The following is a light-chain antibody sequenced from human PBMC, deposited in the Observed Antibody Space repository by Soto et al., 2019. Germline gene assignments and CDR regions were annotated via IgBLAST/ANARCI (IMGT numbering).Light chain of an antibody. CDR1: QSVSNNY. J-gene: IGKJ3*01. Sequence: EIVITQYQATLSTPPGEGATLACRGSQSVSNNYLAWYQQKPGQAPRLLIYGASSRATGIPDRISGSGSGTDFTLTISRLEPEDFAVYYGQQYGSAPFTFGPGTKVDIK. V-gene: IGKV3-20*01. CDR3: QQYGSAPFT. CDR2: GAS.